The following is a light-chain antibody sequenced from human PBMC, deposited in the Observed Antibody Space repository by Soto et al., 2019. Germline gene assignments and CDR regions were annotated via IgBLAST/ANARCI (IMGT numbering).Light chain of an antibody. CDR2: GSS. CDR3: QQYAISPWT. J-gene: IGKJ1*01. V-gene: IGKV3-20*01. Sequence: EIMLTQSPGTLSLSPGQRATLSFRASQSVSNNYLAWYQQEPGQAPRLLIYGSSFRAIGIPDRFSGSGSGTDFTLTISRLEPEDFARYYCQQYAISPWTFGQGTKVDIK. CDR1: QSVSNNY.